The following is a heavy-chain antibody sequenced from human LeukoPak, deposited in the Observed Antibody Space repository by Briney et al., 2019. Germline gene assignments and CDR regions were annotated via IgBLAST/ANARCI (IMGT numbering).Heavy chain of an antibody. J-gene: IGHJ4*02. V-gene: IGHV1-69*13. Sequence: SVKVSCKASGGTFSSYAISWVRQAPGQGLEWMGGIIPIFGTANYAQKFQGRVTITADESTSTAYMELSSLRSEDTAVYYCARRYCSGGSCDGVDYWGQGTLVTVSS. CDR2: IIPIFGTA. CDR3: ARRYCSGGSCDGVDY. D-gene: IGHD2-15*01. CDR1: GGTFSSYA.